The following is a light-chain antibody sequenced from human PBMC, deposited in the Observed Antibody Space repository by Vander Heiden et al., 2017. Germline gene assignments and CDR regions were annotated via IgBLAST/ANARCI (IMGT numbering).Light chain of an antibody. V-gene: IGLV2-23*02. CDR1: SSDVGSYTL. Sequence: SALPQPASPSGSPGPWITISCTGTSSDVGSYTLVSWYQQHPGRAHKLMIFEVTERPSGVSNRFSGSKSGNTASLTISGLQAEDAADYYCGSYAGSSNVLFGGGTKLTVL. CDR3: GSYAGSSNVL. CDR2: EVT. J-gene: IGLJ3*02.